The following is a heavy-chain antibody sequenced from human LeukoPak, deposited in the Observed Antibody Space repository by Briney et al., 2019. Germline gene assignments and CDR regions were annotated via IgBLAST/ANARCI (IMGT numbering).Heavy chain of an antibody. D-gene: IGHD5-18*01. Sequence: SETLSLTCTVSGGSISSYYWSWLRQPPGKGLEWIGYIYYSGSTNYNPSLKSRVTISGDTSKNKFSLKQSSVTAADTAVYYCARRAPYSYEWSSLDYWGQGTLVTVSS. CDR3: ARRAPYSYEWSSLDY. V-gene: IGHV4-59*08. CDR2: IYYSGST. CDR1: GGSISSYY. J-gene: IGHJ4*02.